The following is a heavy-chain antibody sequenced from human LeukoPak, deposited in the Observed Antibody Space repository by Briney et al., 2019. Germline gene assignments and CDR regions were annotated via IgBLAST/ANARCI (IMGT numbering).Heavy chain of an antibody. CDR2: LFHSGST. CDR3: ARGVNTVDP. Sequence: SQTLSLTCTVSGGSISIGGYSWSWIRQFPGKGLEWIGHLFHSGSTYYNPSLKSRVTISEDASKNQFSLKLSSVTAADTAVYYCARGVNTVDPWGQGTLVTVSS. V-gene: IGHV4-31*03. CDR1: GGSISIGGYS. J-gene: IGHJ5*02.